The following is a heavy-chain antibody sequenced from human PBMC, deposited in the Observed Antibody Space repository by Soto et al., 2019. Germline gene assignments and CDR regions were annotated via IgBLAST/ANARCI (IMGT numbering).Heavy chain of an antibody. D-gene: IGHD6-13*01. V-gene: IGHV4-59*08. CDR1: GGSFSGYY. Sequence: SETLSLTCAVYGGSFSGYYWTWIRQPPGTGLEWIGYIYYSGSTNYNPSLKSRVTISVDTSKNQFSLRLTSVTASDTAVYYCARPDSSSWAAPFGSWGQGTLVTVSS. CDR3: ARPDSSSWAAPFGS. J-gene: IGHJ4*02. CDR2: IYYSGST.